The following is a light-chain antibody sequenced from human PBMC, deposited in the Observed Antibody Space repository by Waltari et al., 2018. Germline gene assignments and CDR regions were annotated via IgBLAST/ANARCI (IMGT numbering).Light chain of an antibody. Sequence: DIQMTQSPSSLSASVGDRVTITCRASQSISNYLSWYQQKPGKAPKLLIYGASNLQTGVPSRFSGSESGTDFTLTINSLQPEDFATYFCQQTYSTPGITFGQGTRLEI. CDR2: GAS. V-gene: IGKV1-39*01. J-gene: IGKJ5*01. CDR1: QSISNY. CDR3: QQTYSTPGIT.